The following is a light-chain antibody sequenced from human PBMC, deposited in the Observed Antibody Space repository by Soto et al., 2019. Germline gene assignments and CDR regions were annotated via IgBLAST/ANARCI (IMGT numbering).Light chain of an antibody. J-gene: IGLJ3*02. CDR3: QVWDSSSDHWV. CDR2: DDR. Sequence: SYVLTQPPSVSVAPGQTASITCGGNKIASQSVHWYQQKPGQTPRLVVYDDRDRPTGIPARFSGSKSGNTATLTTRRVEDGDEADYYCQVWDSSSDHWVFGGGTKLTVL. V-gene: IGLV3-21*02. CDR1: KIASQS.